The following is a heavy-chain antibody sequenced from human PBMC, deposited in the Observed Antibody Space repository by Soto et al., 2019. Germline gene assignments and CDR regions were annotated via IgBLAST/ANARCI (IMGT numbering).Heavy chain of an antibody. J-gene: IGHJ4*02. CDR1: GYTFTSYG. CDR2: ISAYNGNT. Sequence: ASVKVSCKASGYTFTSYGISWVRQAPGQGLEWMGWISAYNGNTNYAQKLQGRVTMTTDTSTSTAYVELRSLRSDDTAVYYCARVETQVVAANDYDYWGQGTLVTVSS. CDR3: ARVETQVVAANDYDY. V-gene: IGHV1-18*01. D-gene: IGHD2-15*01.